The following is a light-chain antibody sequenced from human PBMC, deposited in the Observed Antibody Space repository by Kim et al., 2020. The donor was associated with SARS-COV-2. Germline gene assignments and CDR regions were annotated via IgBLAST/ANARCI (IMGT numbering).Light chain of an antibody. Sequence: VSPGQTVSINCSGDNLGDKYTSWYQQKPGQSPVAVIYQDDKRPPGIPERFSGSNSGNTATLTISGTQAMDEADYYCQTWDTNTAHFGGGTQLTVL. J-gene: IGLJ2*01. CDR2: QDD. V-gene: IGLV3-1*01. CDR1: NLGDKY. CDR3: QTWDTNTAH.